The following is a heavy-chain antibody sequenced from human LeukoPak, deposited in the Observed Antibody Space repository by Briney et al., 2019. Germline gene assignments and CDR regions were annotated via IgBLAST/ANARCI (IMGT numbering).Heavy chain of an antibody. CDR1: GYTFTGNH. CDR2: IDPNSGDT. D-gene: IGHD2-15*01. CDR3: AKEADIVSFDL. J-gene: IGHJ2*01. V-gene: IGHV1-2*02. Sequence: ASVNVSCKASGYTFTGNHVHWLRQAPGQGLAWMGLIDPNSGDTMYAQKFQDRVTMTSDTSINTAYMELSGLRSDATAVYFCAKEADIVSFDLWGRGTLVTVSS.